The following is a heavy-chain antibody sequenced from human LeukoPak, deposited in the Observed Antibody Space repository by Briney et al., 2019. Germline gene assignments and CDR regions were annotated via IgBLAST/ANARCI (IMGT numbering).Heavy chain of an antibody. Sequence: GGSLRLSCTASGFTFSSYWMSWVRQAPGKGLEWVANIKQDGSEKYYVDSVKGRFTISRDNAENSLYLQMNSLRVEDTAFYYCARDLAYSRLDYWGQGMLVTVSS. CDR2: IKQDGSEK. J-gene: IGHJ4*02. D-gene: IGHD5-18*01. V-gene: IGHV3-7*01. CDR1: GFTFSSYW. CDR3: ARDLAYSRLDY.